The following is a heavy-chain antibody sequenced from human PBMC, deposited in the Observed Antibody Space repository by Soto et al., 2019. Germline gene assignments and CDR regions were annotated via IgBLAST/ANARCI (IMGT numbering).Heavy chain of an antibody. CDR1: GYSISSGSY. Sequence: SETLALTCTVSGYSISSGSYGACVRQPPGKGPEWIASIYHGGTTFYNPSLKSRITISVDTSNNQFSLKLTSVTAADTAVYYCARVHVMVVAGSTFDYWGHGTLVTVSS. J-gene: IGHJ4*01. CDR2: IYHGGTT. V-gene: IGHV4-38-2*02. CDR3: ARVHVMVVAGSTFDY. D-gene: IGHD6-19*01.